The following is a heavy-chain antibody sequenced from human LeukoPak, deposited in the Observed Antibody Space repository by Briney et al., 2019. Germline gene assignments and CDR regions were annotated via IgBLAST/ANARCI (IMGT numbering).Heavy chain of an antibody. Sequence: ASVKVSCKASGYTFTGYYMHWVRQAPGQGLEWMGWINPNSGGTNYAQKFQGRVTMTRDTSISTAYMELSRLRSDDTAVYYCVRIRRIWGSGSYYNSRSRSGFDYWGQGTLVTVSS. D-gene: IGHD3-10*01. V-gene: IGHV1-2*02. J-gene: IGHJ4*02. CDR3: VRIRRIWGSGSYYNSRSRSGFDY. CDR1: GYTFTGYY. CDR2: INPNSGGT.